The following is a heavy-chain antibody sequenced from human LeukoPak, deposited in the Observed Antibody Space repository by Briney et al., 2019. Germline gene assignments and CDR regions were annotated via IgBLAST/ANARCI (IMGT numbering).Heavy chain of an antibody. J-gene: IGHJ4*02. Sequence: GGSLRLSCAASGFTFSSYSMNWVRQAPGKGLEWVSSISSSSSYIYYADSVKGRFTISRDNAKNSLYLQMNSLRAEDTAVYYCARGMLDYDFWSGYHYYFDYWGQGTLVTVSS. CDR3: ARGMLDYDFWSGYHYYFDY. CDR2: ISSSSSYI. D-gene: IGHD3-3*01. V-gene: IGHV3-21*01. CDR1: GFTFSSYS.